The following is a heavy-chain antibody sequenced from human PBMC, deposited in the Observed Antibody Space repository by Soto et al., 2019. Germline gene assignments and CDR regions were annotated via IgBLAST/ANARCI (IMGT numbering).Heavy chain of an antibody. J-gene: IGHJ4*02. CDR2: ISGYNGNT. D-gene: IGHD5-18*01. CDR1: GYTFITYG. CDR3: ARDMASVDTAMVSFDY. V-gene: IGHV1-18*01. Sequence: QVQLVQSGGEVKKPGASVKVSCTASGYTFITYGISWVRQVPGQGLEWMGWISGYNGNTNYAQKLQGRVTMTTDTSTSTAYMELRSLRSDDTAVYYCARDMASVDTAMVSFDYWGQGTLVTVSS.